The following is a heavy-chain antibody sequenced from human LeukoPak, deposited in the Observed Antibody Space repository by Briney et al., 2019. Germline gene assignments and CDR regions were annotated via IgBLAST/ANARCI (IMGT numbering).Heavy chain of an antibody. CDR2: ISYDGSNE. V-gene: IGHV3-30*04. CDR3: ATYRQVLLPFES. CDR1: GFTFSSYV. D-gene: IGHD5-18*01. J-gene: IGHJ4*02. Sequence: GGSLRLSCAASGFTFSSYVMHRVRQAPGKGLEWVAIISYDGSNEYYADSVKGRFTISRDNSKNTLYLQMNSLRAEDTAVYYCATYRQVLLPFESWGQGTLVTVSS.